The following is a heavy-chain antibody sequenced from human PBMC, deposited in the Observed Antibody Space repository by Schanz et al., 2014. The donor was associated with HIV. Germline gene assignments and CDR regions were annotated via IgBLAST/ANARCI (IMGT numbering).Heavy chain of an antibody. CDR3: ARMSPSSTSYGDAFDV. CDR2: MNPKSGYT. Sequence: QVQLVQSGAEVKKPGASVMVSCKASGYTFTSYDINWVRQVPGQGLEWMGWMNPKSGYTGYAQKFQGRVTMTRHTPTSTAYMELSSLRSDDTAVYYCARMSPSSTSYGDAFDVWGQGTMITVSS. V-gene: IGHV1-8*01. J-gene: IGHJ3*01. D-gene: IGHD2-2*01. CDR1: GYTFTSYD.